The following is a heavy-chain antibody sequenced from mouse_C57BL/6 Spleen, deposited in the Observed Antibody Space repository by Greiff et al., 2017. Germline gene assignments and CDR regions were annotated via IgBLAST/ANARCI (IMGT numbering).Heavy chain of an antibody. V-gene: IGHV5-6*01. D-gene: IGHD1-1*01. CDR2: ISSGGSYT. CDR3: ARQHYGSSYAMGD. J-gene: IGHJ4*01. Sequence: EVQLVESGGDLVKPGGSLKLSCAASGFTFSSYGMSWVRQTPDKRLEWVATISSGGSYTYYPDSVKGRFTISRDNAKNTLDLQMSSLKSEDTAMYYCARQHYGSSYAMGDWGQGTSVTVSS. CDR1: GFTFSSYG.